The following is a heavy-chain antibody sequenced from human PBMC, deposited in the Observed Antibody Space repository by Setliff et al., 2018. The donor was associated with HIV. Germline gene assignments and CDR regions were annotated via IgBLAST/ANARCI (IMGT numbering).Heavy chain of an antibody. V-gene: IGHV3-30*02. CDR3: ARDRYSGSSTDY. CDR2: MRYDGINK. CDR1: GFTFTDYG. J-gene: IGHJ4*02. D-gene: IGHD1-26*01. Sequence: ALRLSCAASGFTFTDYGVHWVRQALGKGLEWVAFMRYDGINKYYADSVKGRFTISRDNVKNSLYLQMNSLRAEDTAVYYCARDRYSGSSTDYWGQGTLVTVSS.